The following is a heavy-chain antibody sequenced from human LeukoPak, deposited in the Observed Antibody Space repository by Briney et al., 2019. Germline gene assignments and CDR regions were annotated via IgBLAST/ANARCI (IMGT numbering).Heavy chain of an antibody. CDR3: ARDSSYDFWSGYYPDYGMDV. J-gene: IGHJ6*02. CDR1: GGSISSGGYY. V-gene: IGHV4-31*03. D-gene: IGHD3-3*01. CDR2: IYYSGST. Sequence: SETLSLTCTVSGGSISSGGYYWSWIRQHPGKGLEWIGYIYYSGSTYYNPSLKSRVTISVDTSKNQFSLKLSSVTAADTAVYYCARDSSYDFWSGYYPDYGMDVWGQGTTVTVSS.